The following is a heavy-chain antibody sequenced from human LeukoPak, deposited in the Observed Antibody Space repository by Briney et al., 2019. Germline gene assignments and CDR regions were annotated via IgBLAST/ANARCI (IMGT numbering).Heavy chain of an antibody. V-gene: IGHV1-18*01. D-gene: IGHD2-2*01. Sequence: AXVXXSCKASGYTFTSYGISWVRQAPGQGLEWMGWISAYNGNTNYAQKLQGRVTMTTDTSTSTAYMELRSLRSDDTAVYYCARTIPAASYGDPWGQGTLVTVSS. CDR3: ARTIPAASYGDP. CDR1: GYTFTSYG. CDR2: ISAYNGNT. J-gene: IGHJ5*02.